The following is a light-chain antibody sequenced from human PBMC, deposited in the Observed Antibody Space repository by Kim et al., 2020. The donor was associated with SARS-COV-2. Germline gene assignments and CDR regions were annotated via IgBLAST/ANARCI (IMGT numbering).Light chain of an antibody. CDR3: LQDYNYPWT. J-gene: IGKJ1*01. CDR1: QGIRND. Sequence: ALVGDRVTITCRAKQGIRNDLGRYQQKTGKAPKLLIYTASSLQSGVPSRFSGSVSGTDFTLTISSLQPEEFSTYNCLQDYNYPWTFGQGTKVDIK. CDR2: TAS. V-gene: IGKV1-6*01.